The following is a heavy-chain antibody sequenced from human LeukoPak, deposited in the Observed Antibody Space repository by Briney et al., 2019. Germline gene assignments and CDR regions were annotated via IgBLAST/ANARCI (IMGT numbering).Heavy chain of an antibody. CDR2: ISYSGSTI. V-gene: IGHV3-48*02. CDR3: VRDRTRLGYCISSSSCYFDY. J-gene: IGHJ4*02. D-gene: IGHD2-2*01. Sequence: QPGGSLRLSCAASGFTFSNYAMSWVRQAPGKGLEWVSYISYSGSTIYYADSVKGRFTISRDNAANSLYLQMSSLRDEDTAVYYCVRDRTRLGYCISSSSCYFDYWGQGTLLTVSS. CDR1: GFTFSNYA.